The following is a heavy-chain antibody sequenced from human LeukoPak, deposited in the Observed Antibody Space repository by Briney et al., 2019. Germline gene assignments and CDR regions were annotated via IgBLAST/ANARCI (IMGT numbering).Heavy chain of an antibody. D-gene: IGHD2-15*01. CDR2: IYHSGST. CDR3: ARGPYCSGGSCYSYYYMDV. J-gene: IGHJ6*03. V-gene: IGHV4-38-2*02. CDR1: GYSISSGYY. Sequence: SETLSLTCTVSGYSISSGYYWGWIRQPPGKGLEWIGNIYHSGSTYYNPSLKSRVTVSVDTSKNQFSLKLSSVTAADTAVYYCARGPYCSGGSCYSYYYMDVWGKGTTVTVSS.